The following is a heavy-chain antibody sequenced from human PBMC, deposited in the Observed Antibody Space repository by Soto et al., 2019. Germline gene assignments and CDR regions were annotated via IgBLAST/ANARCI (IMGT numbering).Heavy chain of an antibody. CDR3: AILAVANDYYYYGMDV. CDR1: GFTFSSYA. D-gene: IGHD6-19*01. Sequence: GGSLRLSCAASGFTFSSYAMSWVRQAPGKGLEWVSAISGSGGSTYYADSVKGRFTISRDNSKNTLYLQMNSLRAEDTAVYYCAILAVANDYYYYGMDVWGQGTTVTVSS. CDR2: ISGSGGST. V-gene: IGHV3-23*01. J-gene: IGHJ6*02.